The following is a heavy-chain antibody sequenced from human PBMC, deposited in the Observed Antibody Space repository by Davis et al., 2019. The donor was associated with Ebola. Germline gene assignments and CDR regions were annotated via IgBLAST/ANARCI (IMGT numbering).Heavy chain of an antibody. V-gene: IGHV5-10-1*01. CDR3: ARGLGIVVVPAGYTPTDY. J-gene: IGHJ4*02. CDR1: GYSFTSYW. Sequence: GESLKISCKGSGYSFTSYWISWVRQMPGKGLEWMGRIDPSDSYTNYSPSFQGHVTISADKSISTAYLQWSSLKASDTAMYYCARGLGIVVVPAGYTPTDYWGQGTLVTVSS. D-gene: IGHD2-2*03. CDR2: IDPSDSYT.